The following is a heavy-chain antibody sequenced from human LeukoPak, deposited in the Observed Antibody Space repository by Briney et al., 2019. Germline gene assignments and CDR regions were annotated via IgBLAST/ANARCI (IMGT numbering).Heavy chain of an antibody. CDR3: AKDRSSTLWYFDY. CDR2: GSGGTT. V-gene: IGHV3-23*01. CDR1: GFTFSNYN. J-gene: IGHJ4*02. D-gene: IGHD2-2*01. Sequence: GGSLRLSCAASGFTFSNYNMNWVRQAPGKGLEWVSSGSGGTTYYADSVQGRFTISRDNSKNTLSLQMNSLRAEDTAIYYCAKDRSSTLWYFDYWGQGAQVTVSS.